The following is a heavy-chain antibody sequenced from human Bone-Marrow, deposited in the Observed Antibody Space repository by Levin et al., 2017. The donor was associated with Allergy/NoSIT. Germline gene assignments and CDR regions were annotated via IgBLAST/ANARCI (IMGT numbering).Heavy chain of an antibody. Sequence: PPGGSLRLSCAASGFTFSSYAMSWVRQAPGKGLEWVSAISGSGGSTYYADSVKGRFTISRDNSKNTLYLQMNSLRAEDTAVYYCAKSPYSTRDCSSTSCYSPGDVWGQGTTVTVSS. J-gene: IGHJ6*02. CDR1: GFTFSSYA. V-gene: IGHV3-23*01. CDR3: AKSPYSTRDCSSTSCYSPGDV. CDR2: ISGSGGST. D-gene: IGHD2-2*01.